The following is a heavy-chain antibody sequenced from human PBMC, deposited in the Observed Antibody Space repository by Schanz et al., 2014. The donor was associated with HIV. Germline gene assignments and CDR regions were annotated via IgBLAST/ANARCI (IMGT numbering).Heavy chain of an antibody. CDR1: GFSFSNYG. Sequence: QVQLVESGGGVVRPGRSLRLSCAASGFSFSNYGMHWVRQAPGKGLEWVAVISYDGINKYSADSVKGRFTISRDNSKNTLYLQMNNLRAEDTAVYGCARQGLRFSFWLDYWGQGTPVTVS. CDR3: ARQGLRFSFWLDY. D-gene: IGHD4-17*01. V-gene: IGHV3-30*03. J-gene: IGHJ4*02. CDR2: ISYDGINK.